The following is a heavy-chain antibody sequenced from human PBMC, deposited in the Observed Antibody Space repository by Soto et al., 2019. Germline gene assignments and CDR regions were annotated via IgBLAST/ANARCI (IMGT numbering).Heavy chain of an antibody. CDR3: ARCRFYSSTWYTSFDI. Sequence: QLQLQGSGPGLVKPSETLSLTCSVSGGSIRGGYYWGWVRQPPGTGLEWIGCVSNTGNTYQSPSLKSRLIISADTPNNQFSLRLSSVTAEDTSVYYCARCRFYSSTWYTSFDIRGHGTAVTVPS. V-gene: IGHV4-39*01. J-gene: IGHJ3*02. CDR2: VSNTGNT. CDR1: GGSIRGGYY. D-gene: IGHD6-13*01.